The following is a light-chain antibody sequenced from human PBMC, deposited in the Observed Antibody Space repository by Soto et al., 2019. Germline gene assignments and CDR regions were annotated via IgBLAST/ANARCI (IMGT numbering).Light chain of an antibody. CDR1: QAIRND. Sequence: AIQMTQSPSSLSASVGDTVTFTCRASQAIRNDLGWFQQRPGKPPKLLIYGISILQTGVPSRFSGSESGTDFTLTISGLQPEDFATYYCLHDALFPYSFGQGTRLEI. V-gene: IGKV1-6*01. CDR2: GIS. J-gene: IGKJ2*03. CDR3: LHDALFPYS.